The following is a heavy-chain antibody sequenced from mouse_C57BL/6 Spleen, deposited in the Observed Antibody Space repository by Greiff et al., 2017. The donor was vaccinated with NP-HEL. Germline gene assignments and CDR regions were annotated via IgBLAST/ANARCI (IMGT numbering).Heavy chain of an antibody. V-gene: IGHV3-1*01. CDR3: ARDDDFYAMDY. CDR1: GYSITSGYA. Sequence: EVKLVESGPGMVKPSQSLSLTCTVTGYSITSGYAWHWIRHFPGNKLEWMGYISYSGSTNYNPSLKSRISITHDTSKNHFFLKLNSVTTEDTATYYCARDDDFYAMDYWGQGTSVTVSS. J-gene: IGHJ4*01. D-gene: IGHD2-3*01. CDR2: ISYSGST.